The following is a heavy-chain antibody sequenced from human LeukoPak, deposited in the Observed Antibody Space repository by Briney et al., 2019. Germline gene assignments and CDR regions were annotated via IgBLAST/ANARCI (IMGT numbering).Heavy chain of an antibody. CDR3: ARGRSGAY. CDR2: ISYDGSNK. Sequence: GRSLRLSCAASGFTFSSYGMHWVRQAPGKGLEWVAVISYDGSNKCYADSVKGRFTVSRDNAKNTLYLQMNSLRAEDTAIYYCARGRSGAYWGQGSLVTVSS. V-gene: IGHV3-30*03. D-gene: IGHD1-26*01. CDR1: GFTFSSYG. J-gene: IGHJ4*02.